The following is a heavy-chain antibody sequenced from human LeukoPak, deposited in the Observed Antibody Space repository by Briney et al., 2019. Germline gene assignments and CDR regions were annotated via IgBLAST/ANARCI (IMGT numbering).Heavy chain of an antibody. CDR1: GGSFSGYY. J-gene: IGHJ5*02. D-gene: IGHD2-21*02. Sequence: PSETLSLTCAVYGGSFSGYYWSWIRQPPGKGLEWIGEINHSGSTNYNPSLKSRVTISVDTSKNQFSLKLSSVTAADTAVYYCARNIGVTGRFDPWGQETLVTVSS. CDR3: ARNIGVTGRFDP. V-gene: IGHV4-34*01. CDR2: INHSGST.